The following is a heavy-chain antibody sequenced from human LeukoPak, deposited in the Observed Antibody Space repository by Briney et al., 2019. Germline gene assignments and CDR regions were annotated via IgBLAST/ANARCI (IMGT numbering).Heavy chain of an antibody. D-gene: IGHD3-3*01. J-gene: IGHJ3*02. CDR1: GFTFSSYS. CDR3: ASLSGASIFGVVISAFDI. CDR2: ISSSSSTI. V-gene: IGHV3-48*02. Sequence: SGGSLRLSCAASGFTFSSYSMNWVRQAPGKGLEWVSYISSSSSTIYYADSVKGRFTISRDNAKNSLYLQMNSLRDEDTAVYYCASLSGASIFGVVISAFDIWGQGTMVTVSS.